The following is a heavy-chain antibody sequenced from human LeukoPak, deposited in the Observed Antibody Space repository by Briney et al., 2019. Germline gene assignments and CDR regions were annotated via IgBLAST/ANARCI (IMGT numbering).Heavy chain of an antibody. J-gene: IGHJ4*02. D-gene: IGHD3-10*01. Sequence: TSQTLTLTCAISGDSVSSNSAAWNWIRQSPSRGLEWLGRTYYRSKWYNDYAVSVKSRITINPDTSKNQFSLQLNSVTPEDTAVYYCARGEITMVRDMLFDYWGQGTLVTVSS. V-gene: IGHV6-1*01. CDR1: GDSVSSNSAA. CDR3: ARGEITMVRDMLFDY. CDR2: TYYRSKWYN.